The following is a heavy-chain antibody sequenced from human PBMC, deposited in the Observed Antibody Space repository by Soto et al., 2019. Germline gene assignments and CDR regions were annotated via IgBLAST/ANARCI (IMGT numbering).Heavy chain of an antibody. Sequence: QVQLVQSGAEVKKPGASVKISCKASGYTFTSYTMNWVRPAPGQRLEWMGWINPDNGNTKSSQKFQDRVIITRDTSASTAYTDLRSLRSEDTAVYYCARGIATGQLDPWGQGTLVTVSP. V-gene: IGHV1-3*01. D-gene: IGHD2-15*01. CDR2: INPDNGNT. CDR3: ARGIATGQLDP. J-gene: IGHJ5*02. CDR1: GYTFTSYT.